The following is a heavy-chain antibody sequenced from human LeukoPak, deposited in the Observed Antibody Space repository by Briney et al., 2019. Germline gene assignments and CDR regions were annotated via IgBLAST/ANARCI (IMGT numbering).Heavy chain of an antibody. J-gene: IGHJ4*02. Sequence: GGSLRLSCAASGFTVSSNYMSWVRQAPGKGLEWVSVIYSGGSTYYADSVKGRLTISRDNSKNTLYLQMNSLRAEDTAVYYCARDKWSGSYSFDYWGQGTLVTVSS. CDR1: GFTVSSNY. V-gene: IGHV3-66*01. CDR3: ARDKWSGSYSFDY. CDR2: IYSGGST. D-gene: IGHD1-26*01.